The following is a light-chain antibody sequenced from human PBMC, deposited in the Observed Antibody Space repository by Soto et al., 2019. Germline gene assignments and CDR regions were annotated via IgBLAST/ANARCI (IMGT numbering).Light chain of an antibody. J-gene: IGKJ1*01. CDR2: TAS. V-gene: IGKV1-12*01. CDR3: QNYNGPPWT. Sequence: DIQMTQSPSSLSSSVVDRFTITCRASQDINKWLAWYQQKPGLAPNLVIYTASRLHGGVPSRFRGSASGTDFTLTITGLQPDDFATYYCQNYNGPPWTFGQGTKVDIK. CDR1: QDINKW.